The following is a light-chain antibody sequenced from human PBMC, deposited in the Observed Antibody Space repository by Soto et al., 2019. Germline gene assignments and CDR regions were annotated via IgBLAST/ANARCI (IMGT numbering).Light chain of an antibody. CDR3: QQYNSWWT. V-gene: IGKV1-5*01. J-gene: IGKJ1*01. CDR2: DAS. Sequence: DIQMTQSPSTLSASVRDGITITCPASHSVSTCLAWYQQKPDKAPKLLTYDASSLAGGVPSRFSGSESGPPFSLTISSLQHEDFATDYGQQYNSWWTFGQGTKVYIK. CDR1: HSVSTC.